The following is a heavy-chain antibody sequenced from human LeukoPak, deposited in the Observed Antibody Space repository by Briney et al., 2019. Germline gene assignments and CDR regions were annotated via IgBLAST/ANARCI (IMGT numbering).Heavy chain of an antibody. V-gene: IGHV3-9*01. CDR2: ISWNSGSI. D-gene: IGHD2-21*02. CDR1: GFTFDDYA. J-gene: IGHJ4*02. Sequence: GRSLRLSCAASGFTFDDYAMHWVRQAPGKGLEWVSGISWNSGSIGYADSVKGRFTISRDNAKNSLYLQMNSLRAEDTAVYYCARDVVTACDYWGQGTLVTVSS. CDR3: ARDVVTACDY.